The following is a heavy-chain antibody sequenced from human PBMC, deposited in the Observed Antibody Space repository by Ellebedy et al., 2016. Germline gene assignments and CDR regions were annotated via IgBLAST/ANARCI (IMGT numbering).Heavy chain of an antibody. Sequence: GESLKISXAASRVSFSSFDMHWVRQAPGKGLEWVAAISYDGSDKYFGDSVKGRFSISRDNSKNTLYLQMNSLRAEDTAVYYCARGSAVVPADNTLFGYWGQGTLITVSS. CDR2: ISYDGSDK. V-gene: IGHV3-30*03. CDR1: RVSFSSFD. D-gene: IGHD2-2*01. CDR3: ARGSAVVPADNTLFGY. J-gene: IGHJ4*02.